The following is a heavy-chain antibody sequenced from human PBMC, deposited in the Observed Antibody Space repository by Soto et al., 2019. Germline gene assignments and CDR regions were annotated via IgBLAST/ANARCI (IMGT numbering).Heavy chain of an antibody. Sequence: QVPLVQSGAEVKKPGSSVTVSCKASGGTFSSYAIHWVRQAPGQGLEWMGGIIPIYGPAKYAQRFQGRVTITADESTTTVYMELSSLSSPDTAVYYCAGVSSMVRGVIDYWFDPWGHGTLVRVSS. V-gene: IGHV1-69*19. J-gene: IGHJ5*02. CDR3: AGVSSMVRGVIDYWFDP. D-gene: IGHD3-10*01. CDR2: IIPIYGPA. CDR1: GGTFSSYA.